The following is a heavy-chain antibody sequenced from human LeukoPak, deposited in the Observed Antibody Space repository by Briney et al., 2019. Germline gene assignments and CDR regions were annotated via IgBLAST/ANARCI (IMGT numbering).Heavy chain of an antibody. Sequence: GVSLRLSCAASGFTFSRYEMNWVRQAPGEGLEGVSYISSSGSPIYYADSVKGRFTISRDNAKNSLYLQMNNLRAEDTAVYYCARDLGYCSGDVCYPAWFDPWGQGPLVTVSS. CDR3: ARDLGYCSGDVCYPAWFDP. D-gene: IGHD2-15*01. CDR2: ISSSGSPI. J-gene: IGHJ5*02. CDR1: GFTFSRYE. V-gene: IGHV3-48*03.